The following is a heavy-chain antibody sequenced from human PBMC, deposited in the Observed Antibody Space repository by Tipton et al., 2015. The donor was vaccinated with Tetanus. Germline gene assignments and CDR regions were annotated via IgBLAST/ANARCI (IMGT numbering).Heavy chain of an antibody. V-gene: IGHV4-39*07. CDR2: INHSGST. J-gene: IGHJ5*02. D-gene: IGHD2-2*01. CDR3: ARGLTSPSMGVWFDP. CDR1: GGSISSFNYY. Sequence: TLSLTCTVSGGSISSFNYYWGWIRQPPGKGLEWIGDINHSGSTNYSPPLKSRVTISVDTSKNQFSLNLNSVTAADTAIYYCARGLTSPSMGVWFDPWGQGTLVTVSS.